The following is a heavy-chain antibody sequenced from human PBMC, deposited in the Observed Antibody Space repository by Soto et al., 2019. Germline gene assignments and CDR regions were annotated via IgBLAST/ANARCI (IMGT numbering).Heavy chain of an antibody. CDR3: ARDSSYYGSGRGVLDY. D-gene: IGHD3-10*01. CDR2: IYSDGST. CDR1: VFTVSTNY. V-gene: IGHV3-66*01. J-gene: IGHJ4*02. Sequence: EVQLVESGGGLVQPGGSLRLSCAVSVFTVSTNYMSWVRQAPGKGLECVSIIYSDGSTYYADSVKGRFTTSRDSAKNTLYLQMDNLRADDTAVYHCARDSSYYGSGRGVLDYWGQGTLVTVSS.